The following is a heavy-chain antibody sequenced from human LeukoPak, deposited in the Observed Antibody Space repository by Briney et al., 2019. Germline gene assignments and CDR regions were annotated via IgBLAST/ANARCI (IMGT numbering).Heavy chain of an antibody. CDR2: IYSSGSV. J-gene: IGHJ2*01. CDR3: STRNILAWYFDL. CDR1: GGSISSSRYY. Sequence: SETPSLTCTVSGGSISSSRYYWGWIRQPPGKGLEWIGSIYSSGSVYYNPSLKSRVTISLDTSKNQFSLKLSSVTAADTAVYYCSTRNILAWYFDLWGRGTLVTVSS. V-gene: IGHV4-39*01. D-gene: IGHD3-9*01.